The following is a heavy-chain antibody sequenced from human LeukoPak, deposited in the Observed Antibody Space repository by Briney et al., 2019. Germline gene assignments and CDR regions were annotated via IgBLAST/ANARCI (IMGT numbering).Heavy chain of an antibody. V-gene: IGHV3-11*01. J-gene: IGHJ4*02. CDR2: ISNSGSTI. CDR3: AKDPGGYNWNYVDY. Sequence: PGGSLRLSCAASGFTFSDYYMSWIRQAPGKGLEWVSYISNSGSTIYYADSVKGRFAISRDSAKNSLFLQMNSLRAEDTAVYYCAKDPGGYNWNYVDYWGQGTLVTVSS. D-gene: IGHD1-20*01. CDR1: GFTFSDYY.